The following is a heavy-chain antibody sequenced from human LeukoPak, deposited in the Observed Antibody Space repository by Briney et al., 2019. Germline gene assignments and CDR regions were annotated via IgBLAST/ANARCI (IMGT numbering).Heavy chain of an antibody. V-gene: IGHV3-23*01. CDR1: GFTFSSYA. CDR2: ISDSGGST. D-gene: IGHD3-22*01. J-gene: IGHJ3*02. Sequence: GGSLRLSCAASGFTFSSYAMSWVRQAPGKGLEWVSVISDSGGSTYYADSVKGRFTISRDNFKNTLYLQVNSLRAEDTAIYYCAKNRDSSAYYHDAFDIWGQGTMVTVSS. CDR3: AKNRDSSAYYHDAFDI.